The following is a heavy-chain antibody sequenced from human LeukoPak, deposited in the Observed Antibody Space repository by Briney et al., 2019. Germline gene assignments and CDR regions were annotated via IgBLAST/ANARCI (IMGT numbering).Heavy chain of an antibody. CDR1: GYTLTELS. J-gene: IGHJ4*02. D-gene: IGHD6-19*01. CDR3: ATDIRYSSGWYARDY. Sequence: ASVKVSCKVSGYTLTELSMLWVRQAPGKGLEWMGGFDPEDGETIYAQKFQGRVTMTEDTSTGTAYMELSSLRSEDTAVYYCATDIRYSSGWYARDYWGQGTLVTVSS. CDR2: FDPEDGET. V-gene: IGHV1-24*01.